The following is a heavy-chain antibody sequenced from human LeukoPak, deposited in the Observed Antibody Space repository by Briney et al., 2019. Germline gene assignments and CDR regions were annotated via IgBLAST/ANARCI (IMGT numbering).Heavy chain of an antibody. J-gene: IGHJ6*03. CDR2: ILHSGAT. V-gene: IGHV4-39*07. CDR1: GDSIITDRYY. CDR3: ARVDYYYYYYLDV. Sequence: PSETLSLTCTVSGDSIITDRYYWGWVRQTPEKGLEWIGSILHSGATYYNPSLKGRVVISVDTSKSQFFLNLTSVLATDTAIYYCARVDYYYYYYLDVWGTGTAVTASS.